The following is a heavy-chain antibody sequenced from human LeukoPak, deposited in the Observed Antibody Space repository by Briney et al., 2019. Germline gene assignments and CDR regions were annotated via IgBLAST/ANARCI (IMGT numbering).Heavy chain of an antibody. CDR2: ISSSSSYI. J-gene: IGHJ3*02. Sequence: GGSLRLSCAASGFTFSSYSMNWVRQAPGKGLEWVSSISSSSSYIYYADSVKGRFTISRDNAKNSLYLQMNSLRAEDTAVYYCARDVGDYDILARGGAFDIWGQGTMVTVSS. CDR3: ARDVGDYDILARGGAFDI. D-gene: IGHD3-9*01. V-gene: IGHV3-21*01. CDR1: GFTFSSYS.